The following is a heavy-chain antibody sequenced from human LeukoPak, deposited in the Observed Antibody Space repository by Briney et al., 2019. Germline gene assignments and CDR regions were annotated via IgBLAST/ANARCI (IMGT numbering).Heavy chain of an antibody. D-gene: IGHD3-10*01. CDR2: INPSSGST. Sequence: GASVKVSCKASGYTFTSYYMHWVRQAPGQGLEWMGIINPSSGSTSYAQKFQGRVTMTRDMSTSTVYMELSSLRSEDTAVYYCARDRYYGSGSHGMYWFDPWGQGTLVTVSS. CDR1: GYTFTSYY. J-gene: IGHJ5*02. CDR3: ARDRYYGSGSHGMYWFDP. V-gene: IGHV1-46*01.